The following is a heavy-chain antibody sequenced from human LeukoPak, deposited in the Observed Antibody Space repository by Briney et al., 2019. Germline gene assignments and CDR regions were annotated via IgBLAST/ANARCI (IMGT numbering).Heavy chain of an antibody. J-gene: IGHJ6*02. CDR3: AREIVVVPAADYYYYGMDV. CDR1: GYTFTSYD. CDR2: MNPNSGNT. Sequence: ASVKVSCKASGYTFTSYDINWVRQATGQGLEWMGWMNPNSGNTGYAQKFQGRVTMTRNTSISTAYMELSSLRSEDTAVHYCAREIVVVPAADYYYYGMDVWGQGTTVTVSS. D-gene: IGHD2-2*01. V-gene: IGHV1-8*01.